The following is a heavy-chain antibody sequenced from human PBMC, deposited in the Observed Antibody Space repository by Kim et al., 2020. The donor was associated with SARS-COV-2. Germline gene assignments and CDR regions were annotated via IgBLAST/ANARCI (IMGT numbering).Heavy chain of an antibody. Sequence: SVKVSCKASGGTFSSYAISWVRQAPGQGLEWMGGIIPIFGTANYAQKFQGRVTITADESTSTAYMELSSLRSEDTAVYYCARDSEDYGDSINHYGMDVWGQGTTVTVSS. J-gene: IGHJ6*02. V-gene: IGHV1-69*13. D-gene: IGHD4-17*01. CDR1: GGTFSSYA. CDR3: ARDSEDYGDSINHYGMDV. CDR2: IIPIFGTA.